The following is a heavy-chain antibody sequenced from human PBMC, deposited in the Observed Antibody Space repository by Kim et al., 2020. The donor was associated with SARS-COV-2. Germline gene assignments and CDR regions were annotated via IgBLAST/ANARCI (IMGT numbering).Heavy chain of an antibody. D-gene: IGHD2-8*01. CDR1: GFTFSDYY. J-gene: IGHJ4*02. Sequence: GGSLRLSCAASGFTFSDYYMSWIRQAPGKGLEWVSYISSSGSTISYAYSVKGRFTISRDNAKNSLYLQMNSLRAEDTAVYYCARAPGYCTNGVCYPFDYWGQGTLVTVSS. CDR3: ARAPGYCTNGVCYPFDY. V-gene: IGHV3-11*01. CDR2: ISSSGSTI.